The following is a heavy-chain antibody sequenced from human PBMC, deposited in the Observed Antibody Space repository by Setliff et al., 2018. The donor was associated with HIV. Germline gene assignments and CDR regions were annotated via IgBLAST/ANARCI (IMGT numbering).Heavy chain of an antibody. Sequence: SETLSLTCAVFGGSFSDFYWSWIRQPPGKGLEWIGEISYSGSTVYNPSLKSRVTMSVDASKNLVSLNLNSVTAADTAIYYSARGVARQVVIDRWFDPWGQGTPVTSPQ. CDR3: ARGVARQVVIDRWFDP. CDR2: ISYSGST. V-gene: IGHV4-34*01. J-gene: IGHJ5*02. D-gene: IGHD2-21*01. CDR1: GGSFSDFY.